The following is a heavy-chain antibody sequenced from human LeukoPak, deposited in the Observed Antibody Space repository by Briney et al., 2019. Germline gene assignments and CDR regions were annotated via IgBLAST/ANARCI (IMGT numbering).Heavy chain of an antibody. CDR2: MNNGPGAT. Sequence: GSLRLSCAASGFSFSTSPMSWVRQPPGKGLEWVSAMNNGPGATFYRDSVRGRFTISRDDSKSTLYLQMNSLRAEDTGTYYCAKTHYDLLDVWGQGTTVTVSS. D-gene: IGHD5-12*01. J-gene: IGHJ6*02. CDR3: AKTHYDLLDV. CDR1: GFSFSTSP. V-gene: IGHV3-23*01.